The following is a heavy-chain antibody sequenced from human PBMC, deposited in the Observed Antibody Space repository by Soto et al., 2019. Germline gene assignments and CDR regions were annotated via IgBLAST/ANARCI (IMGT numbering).Heavy chain of an antibody. D-gene: IGHD2-21*01. J-gene: IGHJ4*02. V-gene: IGHV3-11*06. CDR2: ISGGSSYT. CDR1: GFSFGDSY. CDR3: AKTIVAASGYYFDH. Sequence: QVQLVESGGGLVKPGGSLRLACAASGFSFGDSYMSWVRQAPGKGLEWLSYISGGSSYTNYADSVKGRFTISRDNAKSSLYREMNSLRADDTAVYYCAKTIVAASGYYFDHWGQGNVVTVSS.